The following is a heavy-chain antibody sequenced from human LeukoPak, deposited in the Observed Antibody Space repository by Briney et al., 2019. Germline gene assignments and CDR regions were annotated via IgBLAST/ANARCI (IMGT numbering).Heavy chain of an antibody. Sequence: ASVKVSCKTSGYSFTSYGFNWVRQAPGQGLEWMGWISAYDGNTNYAQKVQGRVTMTTDSSTSTAYMELRSLRSDDTAVYYCAKMGASSGYSPIDYWGQGILVTVSA. CDR3: AKMGASSGYSPIDY. D-gene: IGHD3-22*01. CDR1: GYSFTSYG. J-gene: IGHJ4*02. V-gene: IGHV1-18*01. CDR2: ISAYDGNT.